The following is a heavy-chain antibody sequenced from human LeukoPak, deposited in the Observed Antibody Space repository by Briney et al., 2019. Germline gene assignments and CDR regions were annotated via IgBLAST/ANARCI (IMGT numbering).Heavy chain of an antibody. CDR1: GGSISSSSYY. J-gene: IGHJ6*03. CDR2: IYHSGST. CDR3: ARVASDYYYYYMDV. V-gene: IGHV4-39*07. Sequence: PSETLSLTCTVSGGSISSSSYYWGWIRQPPGKGLEWIGSIYHSGSTYYNPSLKSRVTISVDTSKNQFSLKLSSVTAADTAVYYCARVASDYYYYYMDVWGKGTTVTVSS.